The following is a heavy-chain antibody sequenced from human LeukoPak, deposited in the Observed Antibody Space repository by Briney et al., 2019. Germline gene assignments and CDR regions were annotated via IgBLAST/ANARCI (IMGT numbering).Heavy chain of an antibody. J-gene: IGHJ4*02. D-gene: IGHD5-18*01. CDR1: GFTFSSYA. Sequence: GGSLRLSCAASGFTFSSYAMSWVRQAAGKGLEGVSSISSSGGSTYYADSVKGRFTISRDYSKNTLYLQMNSLRAEDTAVYYCAKDLYTYGTTPLDYWGQGTLVTVSS. CDR2: ISSSGGST. CDR3: AKDLYTYGTTPLDY. V-gene: IGHV3-23*01.